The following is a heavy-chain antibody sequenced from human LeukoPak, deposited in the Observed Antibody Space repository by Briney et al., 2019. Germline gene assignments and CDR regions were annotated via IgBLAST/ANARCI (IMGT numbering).Heavy chain of an antibody. V-gene: IGHV4-38-2*02. CDR1: GYSISSGYY. J-gene: IGHJ5*02. Sequence: SETLSLTCTVSGYSISSGYYWGWIRQPPGKGLEWIGSIYHSGSTYYNPSLKSRVTISVDTSKNQFSLKLSSVTAADTAVYYCARGGKPLYYNYDILAGYYGWFDPWGQGTLVTVSS. CDR2: IYHSGST. D-gene: IGHD3-9*01. CDR3: ARGGKPLYYNYDILAGYYGWFDP.